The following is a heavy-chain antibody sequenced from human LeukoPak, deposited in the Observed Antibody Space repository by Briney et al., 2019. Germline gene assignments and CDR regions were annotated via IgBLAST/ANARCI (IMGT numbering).Heavy chain of an antibody. CDR2: IRYDGSDK. J-gene: IGHJ5*02. CDR3: AKGDTS. CDR1: GFNFSNYD. D-gene: IGHD2-21*02. Sequence: GGSLRLPCAASGFNFSNYDMHWVRQAPGKGLEWVAFIRYDGSDKYYADSVKGRFTISRDNSKNTLYVQMNSLRNEDTAVYYCAKGDTSWGQGTLVTVSS. V-gene: IGHV3-30*02.